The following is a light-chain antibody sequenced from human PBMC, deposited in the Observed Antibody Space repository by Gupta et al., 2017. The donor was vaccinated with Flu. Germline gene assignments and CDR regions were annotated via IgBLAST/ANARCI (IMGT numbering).Light chain of an antibody. J-gene: IGLJ2*01. Sequence: IYEVSDRPSGISNRFSGSKSANKAALTTSGLPAADEADYYCSSYSSSSTPVLFGGGTKLTVL. CDR3: SSYSSSSTPVL. V-gene: IGLV2-14*01. CDR2: EVS.